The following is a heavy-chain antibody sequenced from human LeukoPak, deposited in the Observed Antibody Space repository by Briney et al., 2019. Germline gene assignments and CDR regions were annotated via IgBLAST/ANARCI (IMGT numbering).Heavy chain of an antibody. J-gene: IGHJ4*02. Sequence: SHTLSVSCAISGDSVSNNSAAWNWITPSPSRGLESLGRTYYRNKWYNDYAQAVKSRISINPDKSKNQYSLHLNSVTPAGTAVYYCARASAAGTGMAFDYWGQGTLVTVSS. CDR3: ARASAAGTGMAFDY. CDR2: TYYRNKWYN. CDR1: GDSVSNNSAA. V-gene: IGHV6-1*01. D-gene: IGHD1-1*01.